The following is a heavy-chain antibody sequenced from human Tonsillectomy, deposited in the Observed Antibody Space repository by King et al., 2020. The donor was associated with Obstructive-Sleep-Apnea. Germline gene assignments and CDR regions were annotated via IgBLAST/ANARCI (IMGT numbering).Heavy chain of an antibody. CDR3: TRDPGYSSGWPFDY. CDR2: IDPSGGSA. D-gene: IGHD6-19*01. V-gene: IGHV1-46*01. J-gene: IGHJ4*02. CDR1: GYTFTTFY. Sequence: QLVQSGAEVKKPGASVKVSCKASGYTFTTFYMHWVRQAPGQGLEWMGIIDPSGGSAISAQKFQDRVAMTRDTSTSTVYMELSSLRSEDTALYYCTRDPGYSSGWPFDYWGQGTLVTVSS.